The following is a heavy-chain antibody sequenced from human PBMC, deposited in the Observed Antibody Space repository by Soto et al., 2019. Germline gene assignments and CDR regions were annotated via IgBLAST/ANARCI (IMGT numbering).Heavy chain of an antibody. CDR3: ARVSSSIVVVPDYGMDV. CDR2: ISPKNGNT. D-gene: IGHD2-2*01. J-gene: IGHJ6*02. Sequence: VQLAQPGAEVKKPGASVKVSCTASGYTFASHGLSWVRQGPGQGLEWMGWISPKNGNTKSAQKFQGRLTMTIDTSTSTVFMELRSLTSDDTAVYYCARVSSSIVVVPDYGMDVWGQGTTVTVSS. CDR1: GYTFASHG. V-gene: IGHV1-18*04.